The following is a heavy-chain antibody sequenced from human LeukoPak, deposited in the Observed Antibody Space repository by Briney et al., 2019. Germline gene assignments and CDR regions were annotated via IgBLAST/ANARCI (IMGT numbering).Heavy chain of an antibody. V-gene: IGHV4-59*08. J-gene: IGHJ5*02. Sequence: SETLSLTCTVSGGSISSYYWSWIRQPPGKGLEWIGYIYYSGSTNYNPSLKSRVTISVDTSKNQFSLKLSSVTAADTAVYYCARHVSSSWYVPYNRFDPWGQGTLVTVSS. D-gene: IGHD6-13*01. CDR2: IYYSGST. CDR1: GGSISSYY. CDR3: ARHVSSSWYVPYNRFDP.